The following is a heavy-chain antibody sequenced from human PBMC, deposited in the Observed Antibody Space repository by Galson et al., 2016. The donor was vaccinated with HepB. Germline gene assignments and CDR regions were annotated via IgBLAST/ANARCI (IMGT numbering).Heavy chain of an antibody. J-gene: IGHJ4*02. D-gene: IGHD3-9*01. CDR2: TSSSGSTI. V-gene: IGHV3-48*03. CDR3: ASYPGYFPGN. Sequence: YLRLCCAASGFTFSSYEMNWVRQAPGKGLEWVSYTSSSGSTIYYADSVKGRFTISRDNAKNSLYLQMNSLRAEDTAVYYCASYPGYFPGNWGQGTLVTVSS. CDR1: GFTFSSYE.